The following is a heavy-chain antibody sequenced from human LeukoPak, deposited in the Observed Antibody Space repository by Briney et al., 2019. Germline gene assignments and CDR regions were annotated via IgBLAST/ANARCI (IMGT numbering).Heavy chain of an antibody. V-gene: IGHV3-23*01. CDR1: GFTFNNYV. CDR2: MGGGGTT. D-gene: IGHD6-19*01. Sequence: GGSLRLSCAASGFTFNNYVMSWVRQAPGKGLEWVSAMGGGGTTYYADYVKGRFTISRDTSKNTLYLQMNSLRAEDTAIYYCAKAGRPQAVAGWIDYRGQGTLVTVSS. CDR3: AKAGRPQAVAGWIDY. J-gene: IGHJ4*02.